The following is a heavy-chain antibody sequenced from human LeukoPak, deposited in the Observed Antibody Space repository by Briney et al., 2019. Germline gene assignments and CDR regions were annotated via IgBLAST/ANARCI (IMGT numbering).Heavy chain of an antibody. J-gene: IGHJ3*01. V-gene: IGHV4-61*01. D-gene: IGHD6-19*01. CDR3: ARALSGWYVDAFDL. Sequence: IPSETLSLTCTVSGGSVSSGSYYWSWIRQPPGKGLEWIGYIYYSGSTNYNPSLKSRVTISVDTSKNQFSLKLSSVTAADTAVYYCARALSGWYVDAFDLWGQGTMVTVSS. CDR1: GGSVSSGSYY. CDR2: IYYSGST.